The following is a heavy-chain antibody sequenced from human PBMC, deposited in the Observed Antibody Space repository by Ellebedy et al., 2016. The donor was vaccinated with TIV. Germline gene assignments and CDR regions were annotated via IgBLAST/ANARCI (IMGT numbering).Heavy chain of an antibody. V-gene: IGHV3-23*01. CDR1: GFTFSSYA. CDR3: ASSDYSNHNWFDP. D-gene: IGHD4-11*01. CDR2: ISGSGGST. J-gene: IGHJ5*02. Sequence: PGGSLRLSCAASGFTFSSYAMSWVRQAPGKGLEWVSAISGSGGSTYYADSVKGRFTISRDNAKNSLYLQMNSLRAEDTAVYYCASSDYSNHNWFDPWGQGTLVTVSS.